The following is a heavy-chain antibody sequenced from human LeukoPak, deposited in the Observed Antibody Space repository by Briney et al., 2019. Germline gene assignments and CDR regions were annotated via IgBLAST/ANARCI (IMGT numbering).Heavy chain of an antibody. CDR1: GGSFSGYY. CDR2: INHSGST. J-gene: IGHJ3*02. V-gene: IGHV4-34*01. Sequence: PSETLSLTCAVYGGSFSGYYWSWIRQPPGKGLEWIGEINHSGSTNYNPSLKSRVTISVDTSKNQFSLRLTSVTAADTALYFCANRLIRSGTGAFDIWGQGTVVIVSS. CDR3: ANRLIRSGTGAFDI. D-gene: IGHD1-1*01.